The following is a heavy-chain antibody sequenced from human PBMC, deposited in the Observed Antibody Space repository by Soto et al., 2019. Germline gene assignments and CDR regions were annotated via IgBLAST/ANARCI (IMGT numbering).Heavy chain of an antibody. CDR3: ERDIGEMSAI. CDR2: ISSSSSYI. D-gene: IGHD3-10*01. CDR1: GFTFSSST. J-gene: IGHJ4*02. Sequence: GGSLRLSCTGSGFTFSSSTMTWVRQGPGKGLEWVSSISSSSSYIYFADSLKGRFTISRYNAKNSLYPQMTSRRAEDTAVYYGERDIGEMSAIWGQGTQVTVSS. V-gene: IGHV3-21*06.